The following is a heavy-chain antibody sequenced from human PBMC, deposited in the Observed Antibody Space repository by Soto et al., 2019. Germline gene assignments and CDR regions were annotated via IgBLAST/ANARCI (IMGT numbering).Heavy chain of an antibody. Sequence: PGGSLRLSCSASGFTFSGHWVHWVRQTPRKGLEWVARIGGDETSRSYGDSVKGRFTISRDNSKNTLYLQMNSLRAEDTAVYYCARDSSSWYDWYYYYGMDVWGQGTTVTVSS. CDR2: IGGDETSR. V-gene: IGHV3-74*01. CDR1: GFTFSGHW. CDR3: ARDSSSWYDWYYYYGMDV. D-gene: IGHD6-13*01. J-gene: IGHJ6*02.